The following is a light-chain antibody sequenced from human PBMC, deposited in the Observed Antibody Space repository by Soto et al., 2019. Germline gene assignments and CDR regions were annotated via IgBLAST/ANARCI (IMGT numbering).Light chain of an antibody. CDR3: QRYNSNSRT. CDR1: QNINQW. V-gene: IGKV1-5*01. Sequence: DIQMTQSPSTLSASVGDRVTITCRASQNINQWLAWYQQKPGKAPKFLIYDASILESGVPSRFSGTGSGTEFTLTISSLQPDDFETYYCQRYNSNSRTFGQGAKVEIK. CDR2: DAS. J-gene: IGKJ1*01.